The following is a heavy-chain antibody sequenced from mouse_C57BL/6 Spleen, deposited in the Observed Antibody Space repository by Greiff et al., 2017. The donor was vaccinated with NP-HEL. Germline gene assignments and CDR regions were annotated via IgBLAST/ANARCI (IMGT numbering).Heavy chain of an antibody. CDR3: ARGGDYDGAWFAY. CDR1: GYSITSGYY. CDR2: ISYDGSN. V-gene: IGHV3-6*01. J-gene: IGHJ3*01. D-gene: IGHD2-4*01. Sequence: EVQRVESGPGLVKPSQSLSLTCSVTGYSITSGYYWNWIRQFPGNKLEWMGYISYDGSNNYNQSLKNRISITRDTSKNQFFLKLNSVTTEDTATYYCARGGDYDGAWFAYWGQGTLVTVSA.